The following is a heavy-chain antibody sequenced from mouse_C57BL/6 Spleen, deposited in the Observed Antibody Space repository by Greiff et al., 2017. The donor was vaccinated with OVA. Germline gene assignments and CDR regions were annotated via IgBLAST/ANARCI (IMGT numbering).Heavy chain of an antibody. CDR3: ARVGYDGDPWFAY. J-gene: IGHJ3*01. CDR2: INPNHGGT. Sequence: VQLQQSGPELVKPGASVKISCKASGYTFTDYYMNWVKQSHGKSLEWIGDINPNHGGTSYNQQFKGQATLTVDKSSSTAYMELRSLTSEDYAVYYCARVGYDGDPWFAYWGQGTLVTVSA. V-gene: IGHV1-26*01. D-gene: IGHD2-3*01. CDR1: GYTFTDYY.